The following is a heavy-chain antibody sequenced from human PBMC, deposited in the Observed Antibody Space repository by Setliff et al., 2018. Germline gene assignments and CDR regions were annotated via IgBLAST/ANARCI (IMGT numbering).Heavy chain of an antibody. J-gene: IGHJ4*02. CDR3: VKDRYCSDASCSPDYFDY. V-gene: IGHV3-23*01. CDR2: ITGGGGST. D-gene: IGHD2-15*01. CDR1: GFTFSNYA. Sequence: GGSLRLSCAASGFTFSNYAMSWVRRAPGKGLAWVSGITGGGGSTYYADPVKGRFTISRDNSKNTLYLQMNSLRAEDTAVYYCVKDRYCSDASCSPDYFDYWGRGTLVTVSS.